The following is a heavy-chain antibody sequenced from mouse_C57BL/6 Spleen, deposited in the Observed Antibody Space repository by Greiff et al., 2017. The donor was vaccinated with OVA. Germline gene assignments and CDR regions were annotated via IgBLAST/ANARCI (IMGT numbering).Heavy chain of an antibody. Sequence: DVQLVESEGGLVQPGSSMKLSCTASGFTFSDYYMAWVRQVPEKGLEWVANINYDGSSTYYLDSLKSRFIISRANAKNILYLQMSSLKSEDTATYDCARVFDGYYLYYAMDYWGQGTSVTVSS. CDR2: INYDGSST. CDR3: ARVFDGYYLYYAMDY. CDR1: GFTFSDYY. J-gene: IGHJ4*01. D-gene: IGHD2-3*01. V-gene: IGHV5-16*01.